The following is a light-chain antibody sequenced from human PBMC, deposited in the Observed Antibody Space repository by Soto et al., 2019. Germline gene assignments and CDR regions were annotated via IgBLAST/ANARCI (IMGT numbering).Light chain of an antibody. V-gene: IGLV3-1*01. CDR3: QAWDSSTAYVV. J-gene: IGLJ2*01. Sequence: SYELTQPPSVSVSPGQTASFTCSGDKLGDKYACWYQQKPGQSPVLVIYQDSKRPSGIPERFSGSNSGNTATLTISGTQAMDEADYYCQAWDSSTAYVVFGGGTKLTVL. CDR1: KLGDKY. CDR2: QDS.